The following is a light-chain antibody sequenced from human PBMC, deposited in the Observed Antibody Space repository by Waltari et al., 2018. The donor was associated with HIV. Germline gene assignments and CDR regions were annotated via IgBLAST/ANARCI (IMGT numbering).Light chain of an antibody. CDR1: QDIESY. CDR3: HQYTDYPWT. CDR2: GGS. Sequence: AIRLTQSPSSLSTATGDRVTITCRASQDIESYLAWYQLKPGKAPKLLIYGGSTLQSGVPSRFNASGSGTDFTLTISCLQSDDVATYYCHQYTDYPWTFGQGTTV. J-gene: IGKJ1*01. V-gene: IGKV1-8*01.